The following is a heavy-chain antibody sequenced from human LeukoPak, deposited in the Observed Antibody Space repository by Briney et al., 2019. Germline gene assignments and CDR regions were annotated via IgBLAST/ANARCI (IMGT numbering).Heavy chain of an antibody. V-gene: IGHV3-48*01. J-gene: IGHJ6*03. CDR1: GFSFGTYG. Sequence: GGSLRLSCAASGFSFGTYGVNWVRQAPGKGLEWISYISGESSTIYYADSVKGRFTISRDNSKNTLYLQMNSLRAEDTAVYYCASSGPFYYYMDVWGKGTTVTVSS. CDR2: ISGESSTI. CDR3: ASSGPFYYYMDV.